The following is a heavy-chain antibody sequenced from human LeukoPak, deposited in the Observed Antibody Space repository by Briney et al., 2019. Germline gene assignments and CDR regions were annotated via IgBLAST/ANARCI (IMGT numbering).Heavy chain of an antibody. CDR2: IGYDGSNK. Sequence: GGSLRLSCAASGFTFSSYGMHWVRQAPGKGLEWVVVIGYDGSNKYYADSVKGRFTISRDNSKNPLYLQMNSLRAEDTAVYYCARDKPPPYYYDSSGIFDYWGQGTLVTVSS. J-gene: IGHJ4*02. V-gene: IGHV3-33*01. D-gene: IGHD3-22*01. CDR3: ARDKPPPYYYDSSGIFDY. CDR1: GFTFSSYG.